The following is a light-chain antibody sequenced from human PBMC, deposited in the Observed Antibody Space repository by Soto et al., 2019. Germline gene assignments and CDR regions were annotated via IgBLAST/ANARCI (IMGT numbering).Light chain of an antibody. CDR1: QGIRNY. Sequence: DIQMTQSPTSLSASVGDRVTITCRASQGIRNYVAWYQQKPGKAPNLLIYAASTLQSGLPSRFSGSASGTDFSITRNRQQHEDVATYSCQQYSSLPAFGPGTKVEIK. CDR2: AAS. CDR3: QQYSSLPA. J-gene: IGKJ3*01. V-gene: IGKV1-27*01.